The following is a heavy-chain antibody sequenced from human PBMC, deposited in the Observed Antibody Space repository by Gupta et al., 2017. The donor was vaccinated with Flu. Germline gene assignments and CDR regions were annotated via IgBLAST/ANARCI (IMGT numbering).Heavy chain of an antibody. V-gene: IGHV3-30*18. CDR2: ISYDGSNK. D-gene: IGHD2-15*01. CDR1: GFTFSSYG. Sequence: QVQLVESGGGVVQPGRSLRLSCAASGFTFSSYGMHWVRQAPGKGLEWVEVISYDGSNKYEADSVKGRLTIYRDNSKKTRYLQMKRLRAEDTAVYYCAKDQAAGYGMDVGGQGTTVTVSS. J-gene: IGHJ6*02. CDR3: AKDQAAGYGMDV.